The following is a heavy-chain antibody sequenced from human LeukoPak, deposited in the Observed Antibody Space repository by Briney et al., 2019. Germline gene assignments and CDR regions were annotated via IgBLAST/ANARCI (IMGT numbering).Heavy chain of an antibody. J-gene: IGHJ3*01. V-gene: IGHV3-53*01. CDR2: IHSGGNT. Sequence: PGGSLSISCAASGFTVSSTYMSWVRQAPGKGLEWVSLIHSGGNTLYADSVKGRFTISRDNSENTLYLQMNSLRAEDTAVYYCARGHGRGAFDFWGQGTMVTVSS. D-gene: IGHD3-10*01. CDR3: ARGHGRGAFDF. CDR1: GFTVSSTY.